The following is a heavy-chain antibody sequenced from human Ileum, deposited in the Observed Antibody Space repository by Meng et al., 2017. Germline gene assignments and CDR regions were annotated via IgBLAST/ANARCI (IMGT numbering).Heavy chain of an antibody. J-gene: IGHJ4*02. Sequence: SETLSLTCTVSGGSMSNYYWNWIRQSPGKGLEWIGYIFYSGTTNYNPSLKSRVTISVDTSKNQFSLSLSSVTAADTAVYYCARGFPPDNYGRYSFDYWGQGMQVTVSS. CDR2: IFYSGTT. CDR3: ARGFPPDNYGRYSFDY. V-gene: IGHV4-59*12. D-gene: IGHD5-18*01. CDR1: GGSMSNYY.